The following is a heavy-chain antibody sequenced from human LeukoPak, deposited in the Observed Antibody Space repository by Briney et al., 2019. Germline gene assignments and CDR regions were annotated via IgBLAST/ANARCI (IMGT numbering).Heavy chain of an antibody. CDR1: GFTVSSNY. CDR3: AEDLDYTTYGYYFDY. Sequence: PGGSLRLSCAASGFTVSSNYMTWVRPAPGKGLEWVSVIYSGGSTYYADSVKGRFTIPRDNSKNTLYLRMNSLRADDTAVYYCAEDLDYTTYGYYFDYWGQGTLVTVSS. CDR2: IYSGGST. V-gene: IGHV3-53*01. D-gene: IGHD4-11*01. J-gene: IGHJ4*02.